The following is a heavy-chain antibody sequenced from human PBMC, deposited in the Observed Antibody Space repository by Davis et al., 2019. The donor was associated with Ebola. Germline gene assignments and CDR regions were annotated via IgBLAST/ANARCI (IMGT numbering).Heavy chain of an antibody. J-gene: IGHJ5*02. D-gene: IGHD3-3*01. CDR3: ARGGITIFGVVTTGSRWFDP. CDR1: GYTFTSHY. Sequence: ASVKVSCKASGYTFTSHYMYWVRQAPGQGLEWMGIINPRGGSTSHAQKFQGRVTMTRDTSTSTVYMELSSLRSEDTAVYYCARGGITIFGVVTTGSRWFDPWGQGTLVTVSS. CDR2: INPRGGST. V-gene: IGHV1-46*01.